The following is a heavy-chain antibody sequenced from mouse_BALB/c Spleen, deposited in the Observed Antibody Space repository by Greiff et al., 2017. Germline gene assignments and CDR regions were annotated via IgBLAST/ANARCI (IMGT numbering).Heavy chain of an antibody. Sequence: QVQLKQPGAELVKPGASVKMSCKASGYTFTSYNMHWVKQTPGQGLEWIGAIYPGNGDTSYNQKFKGKATLTADKSSSTAYMQLSSLTSEDSAVYYCAREGDYDYDEGYFDVWGAGTTVTVSS. J-gene: IGHJ1*01. CDR3: AREGDYDYDEGYFDV. V-gene: IGHV1-12*01. CDR2: IYPGNGDT. D-gene: IGHD2-4*01. CDR1: GYTFTSYN.